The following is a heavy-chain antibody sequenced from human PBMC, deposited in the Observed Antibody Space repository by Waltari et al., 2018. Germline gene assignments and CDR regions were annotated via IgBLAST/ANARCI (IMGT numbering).Heavy chain of an antibody. CDR1: GFPFSRYA. J-gene: IGHJ4*02. Sequence: EVQLLESGGGLVQPGGSLRLSCAASGFPFSRYAMGWVPQAPGKGPEGVSAISGSGGSTYYADSVKGRFTISRDNSKNTLYLQMNSLRAEDTAVYYCAKARTYYDFWSGYFGGQGTLVTVSS. CDR3: AKARTYYDFWSGYF. V-gene: IGHV3-23*01. D-gene: IGHD3-3*01. CDR2: ISGSGGST.